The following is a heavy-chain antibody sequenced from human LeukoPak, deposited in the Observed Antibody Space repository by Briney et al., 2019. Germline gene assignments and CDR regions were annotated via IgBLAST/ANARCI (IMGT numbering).Heavy chain of an antibody. CDR1: GFTFSSYE. D-gene: IGHD6-25*01. Sequence: PGGSPRLSCAASGFTFSSYEMNWVRQAPGKGLEWVSYISSSGGTIYYADSVKGRFTISRDNAKNSLYLQMNSLRAEDTAVYYCARLSGQRAFDYWGQGTLVTVSS. J-gene: IGHJ4*02. CDR3: ARLSGQRAFDY. V-gene: IGHV3-48*03. CDR2: ISSSGGTI.